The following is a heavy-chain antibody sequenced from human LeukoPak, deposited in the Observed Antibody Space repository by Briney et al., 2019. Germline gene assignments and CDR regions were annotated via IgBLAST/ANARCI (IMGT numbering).Heavy chain of an antibody. D-gene: IGHD3-10*01. J-gene: IGHJ6*03. Sequence: SVKVSCKASGGTFSSYAISWVRQAPGQGLEWMGGIIPIFGTANYAQKFQGRVTITADESTSTAYMELSSLRSEDTAVYYCARGGITMVRGVKVEYYYMDVWGKGTTVTISS. V-gene: IGHV1-69*13. CDR1: GGTFSSYA. CDR3: ARGGITMVRGVKVEYYYMDV. CDR2: IIPIFGTA.